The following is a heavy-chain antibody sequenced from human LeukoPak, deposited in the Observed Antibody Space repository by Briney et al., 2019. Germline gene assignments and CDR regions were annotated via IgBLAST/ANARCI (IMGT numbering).Heavy chain of an antibody. V-gene: IGHV3-15*01. CDR1: GFTFSNYA. Sequence: PGGSLRLSCAASGFTFSNYAMSWVRQAPGKGLEWVGRLKSKTDGGATDYAAPVKGRFTISRDDSKNTLYLQMNSLKTEDTAVYYCTHDYGDRGGFDYWGQGTLVTVSS. J-gene: IGHJ4*02. CDR3: THDYGDRGGFDY. CDR2: LKSKTDGGAT. D-gene: IGHD4-17*01.